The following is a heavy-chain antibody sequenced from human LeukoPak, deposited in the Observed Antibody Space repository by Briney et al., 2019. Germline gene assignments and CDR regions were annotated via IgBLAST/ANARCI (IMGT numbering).Heavy chain of an antibody. CDR1: GGSFSGYY. V-gene: IGHV4-34*01. CDR3: ARNPLRFLKWLFDY. D-gene: IGHD3-3*01. CDR2: INHSGST. Sequence: SETLSLTCAVYGGSFSGYYWSWIRQPPGKGLEWIGEINHSGSTNYNPSLKSRVTISVDTSKNQFSLKLSSVTAADTAVYYCARNPLRFLKWLFDYWGQGTLVTVSS. J-gene: IGHJ4*02.